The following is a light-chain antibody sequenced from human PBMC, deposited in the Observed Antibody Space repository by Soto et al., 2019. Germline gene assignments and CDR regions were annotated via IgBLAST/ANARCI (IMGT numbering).Light chain of an antibody. CDR3: QQYNDFQST. J-gene: IGKJ2*01. V-gene: IGKV1-5*03. CDR1: QSIGSW. CDR2: KAT. Sequence: DIQMTQSPSTLSASVGDGVTITCRAIQSIGSWLAWYQQKPGKAPKLLIYKATNLQSGVPSRFSCSGSGTDFSITISSLQPVDSATYFCQQYNDFQSTFCPGTKLEI.